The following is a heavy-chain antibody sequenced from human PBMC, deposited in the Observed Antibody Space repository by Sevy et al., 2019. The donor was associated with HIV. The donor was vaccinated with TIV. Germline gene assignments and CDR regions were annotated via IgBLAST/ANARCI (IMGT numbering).Heavy chain of an antibody. CDR3: ARGLDESSGFYSFDY. V-gene: IGHV3-66*02. Sequence: GGSLRLSCAASGFTVSSNYMSWVRQAPGKGLEWVSVIYSGAGTYYADSVKGRFTISRDNSKNSLYLQMNGLRAEDTALYYCARGLDESSGFYSFDYWGQGTLVTVSS. J-gene: IGHJ4*02. D-gene: IGHD3-22*01. CDR1: GFTVSSNY. CDR2: IYSGAGT.